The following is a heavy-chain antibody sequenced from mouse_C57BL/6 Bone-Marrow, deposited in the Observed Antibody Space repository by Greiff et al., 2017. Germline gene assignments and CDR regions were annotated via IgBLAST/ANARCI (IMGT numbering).Heavy chain of an antibody. D-gene: IGHD1-1*01. Sequence: VQLQESGAELARPGASVKLSCKASGYTFTSYGISWVKQRTGQGLEWIGEIYPRSGNTYYNEKFKGKATLTADKSSSTAYMELRSLTSEDSAVYFCARFYYGSSPFAYWGQGTLVTVSA. CDR3: ARFYYGSSPFAY. CDR2: IYPRSGNT. J-gene: IGHJ3*01. V-gene: IGHV1-81*01. CDR1: GYTFTSYG.